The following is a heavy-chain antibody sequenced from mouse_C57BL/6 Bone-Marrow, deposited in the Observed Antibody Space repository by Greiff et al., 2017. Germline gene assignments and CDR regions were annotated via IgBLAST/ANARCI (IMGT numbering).Heavy chain of an antibody. CDR2: IHPNSGST. J-gene: IGHJ3*01. Sequence: VKLPPPRAELVKPGASVKLSCKASGYTFTSYWMHWVKQRPGQGLEWIGMIHPNSGSTNYNEKFKSKATLTVDKSSSTAYMQLSSLTSEDSAVYYCARTDGSWFAYWGQGTLVTVSA. V-gene: IGHV1-64*01. CDR1: GYTFTSYW. CDR3: ARTDGSWFAY. D-gene: IGHD2-3*01.